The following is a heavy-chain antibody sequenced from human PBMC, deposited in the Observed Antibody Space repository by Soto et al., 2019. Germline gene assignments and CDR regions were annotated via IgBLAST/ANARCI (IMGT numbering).Heavy chain of an antibody. J-gene: IGHJ6*02. Sequence: GGSLRLSCVASGFTFTSYSMNWVRQAPGKGLEWVSSISSRGDIYYADSVKGRFTISRDDAKNSVSLQMNGLRAEETAVYYCAREETAWPLAYGLDVWGQGTTVTVSS. V-gene: IGHV3-21*01. CDR2: ISSRGDI. CDR1: GFTFTSYS. CDR3: AREETAWPLAYGLDV. D-gene: IGHD2-21*02.